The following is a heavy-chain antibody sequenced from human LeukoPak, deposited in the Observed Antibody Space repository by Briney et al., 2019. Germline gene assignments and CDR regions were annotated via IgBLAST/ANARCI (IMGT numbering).Heavy chain of an antibody. V-gene: IGHV3-13*01. CDR3: ARGRIQVSGIDEFDY. CDR1: GFTFIDYD. J-gene: IGHJ4*02. D-gene: IGHD6-19*01. CDR2: IGIRGDT. Sequence: PGGSLRLSCAASGFTFIDYDMPWVRQVIGKGLEWVSAIGIRGDTHYSGSVKGRFTISRENAESSLYLRMNSLRAEDTAVYYCARGRIQVSGIDEFDYWGQGTLVTVSS.